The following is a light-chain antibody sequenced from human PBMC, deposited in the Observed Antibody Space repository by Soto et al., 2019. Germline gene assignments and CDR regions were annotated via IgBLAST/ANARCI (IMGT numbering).Light chain of an antibody. CDR1: QSISVW. J-gene: IGKJ1*01. CDR2: KAS. Sequence: DIQMTQSPSTLSASVGDRVTITCRASQSISVWLAWYQQKAGKAPNLLIYKASRLESGVPSRFSGSGSGTEFTLTISTLQPDDFATYYCQQYHSYRTFGQGTKVDIK. V-gene: IGKV1-5*03. CDR3: QQYHSYRT.